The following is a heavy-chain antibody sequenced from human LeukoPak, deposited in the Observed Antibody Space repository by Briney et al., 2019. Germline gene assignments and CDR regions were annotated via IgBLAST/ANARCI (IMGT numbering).Heavy chain of an antibody. CDR2: IYSGGST. CDR3: ARDPAPTMVATGYY. D-gene: IGHD5-12*01. Sequence: GGSLRLSCAASGFTVSSNYMSWVRQAPGKGLEWVSVIYSGGSTYYADSVKGRFTISRDNAKNSLYLQMNSLRAEDTAVYYCARDPAPTMVATGYYWGQGTLVTVSS. V-gene: IGHV3-53*01. J-gene: IGHJ4*02. CDR1: GFTVSSNY.